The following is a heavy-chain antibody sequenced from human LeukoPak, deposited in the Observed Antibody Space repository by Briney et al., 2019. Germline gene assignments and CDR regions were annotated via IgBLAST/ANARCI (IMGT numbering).Heavy chain of an antibody. J-gene: IGHJ4*02. CDR2: ISWNSGSI. D-gene: IGHD3-16*01. Sequence: GGSLRLSCAASGFTFDDYAMHWVRQAPGKGLEWVSGISWNSGSIGYADSVKGRFTISRDNAKNSLYLQMNSLRAEDTALYYCEIPGFGIVSFDTGARGTLVTVSS. CDR1: GFTFDDYA. CDR3: EIPGFGIVSFDT. V-gene: IGHV3-9*01.